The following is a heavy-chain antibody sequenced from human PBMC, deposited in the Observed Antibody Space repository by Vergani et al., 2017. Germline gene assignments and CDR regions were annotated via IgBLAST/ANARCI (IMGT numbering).Heavy chain of an antibody. CDR3: ARDAHWGFGNPGWFDP. D-gene: IGHD7-27*01. CDR2: INHSGST. CDR1: GGSFSGYY. V-gene: IGHV4-34*01. Sequence: QVQLQQWGAGLLKPSETLSLTCAVYGGSFSGYYWSWIRQPPGKGLEWIGEINHSGSTNYNPSLKSRVTISVDKSKNQFSLKLSSVTAADTAVYYCARDAHWGFGNPGWFDPWGQGTLVTVSS. J-gene: IGHJ5*02.